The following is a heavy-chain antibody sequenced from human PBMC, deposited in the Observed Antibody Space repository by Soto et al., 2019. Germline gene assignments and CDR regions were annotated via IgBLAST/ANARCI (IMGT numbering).Heavy chain of an antibody. D-gene: IGHD3-3*01. J-gene: IGHJ4*02. CDR2: ISAYNGNT. CDR1: GYTFTSYG. CDR3: ARDEYYDFWSGYYSPSNSACLAY. V-gene: IGHV1-18*01. Sequence: QVQLVQSGAEVKKPGASVKVSGKASGYTFTSYGISWVRQAPGQGLEWMGWISAYNGNTNYAQKLQGRVTMTTDTSTSTAYMELKSLTSDDTAVYYCARDEYYDFWSGYYSPSNSACLAYWGQGTLVTVSS.